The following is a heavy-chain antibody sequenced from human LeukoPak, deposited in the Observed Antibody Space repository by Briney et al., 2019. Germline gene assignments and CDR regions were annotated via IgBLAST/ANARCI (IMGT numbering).Heavy chain of an antibody. D-gene: IGHD6-19*01. CDR1: GGSISSYY. J-gene: IGHJ4*02. CDR2: IYYSGST. V-gene: IGHV4-59*01. Sequence: SETLSLTCTVSGGSISSYYWSWIRQPPGKGLEWIGYIYYSGSTNYNPSLKSRVTILVDTSKNQFSLKLSPVTAADTAVYYCAREDSSGWFTHFDYWGQGTLVTVFS. CDR3: AREDSSGWFTHFDY.